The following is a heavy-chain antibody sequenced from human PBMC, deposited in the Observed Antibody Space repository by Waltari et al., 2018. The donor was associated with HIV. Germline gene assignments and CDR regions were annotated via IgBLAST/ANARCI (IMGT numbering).Heavy chain of an antibody. CDR1: GFTFKNYG. CDR2: IWYDGSNK. V-gene: IGHV3-33*01. CDR3: ARDRGGSSSLVLDS. D-gene: IGHD6-6*01. Sequence: QVQLVESGGGVVQPGRSLRLYVAASGFTFKNYGMPWVRQAPGKGLEWVAVIWYDGSNKYYADSVKGRFTISRDNSKNRLYLQMNSLRAEDTAVYYCARDRGGSSSLVLDSWGQGTLVTVSS. J-gene: IGHJ4*02.